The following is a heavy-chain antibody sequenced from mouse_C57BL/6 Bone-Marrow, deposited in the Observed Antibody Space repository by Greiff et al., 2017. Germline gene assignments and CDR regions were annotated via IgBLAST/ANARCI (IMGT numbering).Heavy chain of an antibody. D-gene: IGHD3-3*01. Sequence: VQLQQSGPGLVKPSQSLSLTCSVTGYSITSGYYWNWIRQFPGNKLEWMGYISYDGSNNYNPSLKNRLSITRDTSKNQFFLKLNSVTTEDTATYYCAREGLPFAYWGQGTLVTVSA. V-gene: IGHV3-6*01. CDR1: GYSITSGYY. J-gene: IGHJ3*01. CDR2: ISYDGSN. CDR3: AREGLPFAY.